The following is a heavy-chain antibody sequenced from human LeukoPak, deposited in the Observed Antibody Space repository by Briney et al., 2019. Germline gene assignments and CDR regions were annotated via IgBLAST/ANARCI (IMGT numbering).Heavy chain of an antibody. CDR3: ARDDYGDYFDY. J-gene: IGHJ4*02. Sequence: SETLSLTCTVSGGSISSYYLSWIRQPPGKGLEWIGYIYYSGSTNYNPSLKSRVTISVDTSKNQFSLKLSSVTAADTAVYYCARDDYGDYFDYWGQGTLVTVSS. D-gene: IGHD4-17*01. V-gene: IGHV4-59*01. CDR1: GGSISSYY. CDR2: IYYSGST.